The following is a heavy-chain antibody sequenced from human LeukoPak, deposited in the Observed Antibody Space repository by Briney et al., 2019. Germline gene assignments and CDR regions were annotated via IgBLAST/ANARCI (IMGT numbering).Heavy chain of an antibody. CDR3: ARVGRDGYNYVDAFDI. CDR1: GFGFNDAA. Sequence: GGSLRLSCAASGFGFNDAAMTWVRQAPGKGLEWVSLISSSGANTYYADSVKGRFTISRDNSKNTLFLQMNSLRAKDTAVYYCARVGRDGYNYVDAFDIWGQGTMVTVSS. V-gene: IGHV3-23*01. D-gene: IGHD5-24*01. J-gene: IGHJ3*02. CDR2: ISSSGANT.